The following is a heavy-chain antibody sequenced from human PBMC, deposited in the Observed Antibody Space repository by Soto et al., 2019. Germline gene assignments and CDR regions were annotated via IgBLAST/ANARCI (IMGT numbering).Heavy chain of an antibody. D-gene: IGHD3-22*01. CDR3: ASTKYDSSAYYYWYLGL. V-gene: IGHV1-69*06. Sequence: QVELVQSGAEVKKPGSSVKVSCQSSDDTFRNYAISWVRQAPGQGLEWMGGIIPIFGTANYAQKFQDRVTITEDRSSTTVYLELSSLRSEATAVDYCASTKYDSSAYYYWYLGLWGRGTLVTVSS. CDR1: DDTFRNYA. CDR2: IIPIFGTA. J-gene: IGHJ2*01.